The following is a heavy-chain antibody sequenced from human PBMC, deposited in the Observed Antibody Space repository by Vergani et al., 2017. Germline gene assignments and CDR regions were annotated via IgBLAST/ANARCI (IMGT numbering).Heavy chain of an antibody. CDR1: EYSFGNYW. Sequence: EVELVQSGPEMRKPGESLKISCKGSEYSFGNYWIGWVRQLPGKGLEWMGIIYPADSDTRYSPSFQGQVTISADKSISTAFLQWDSLKASDTALYYCASHTTYTASWGQGTLVTVSS. CDR2: IYPADSDT. CDR3: ASHTTYTAS. V-gene: IGHV5-51*03. J-gene: IGHJ5*02. D-gene: IGHD1-1*01.